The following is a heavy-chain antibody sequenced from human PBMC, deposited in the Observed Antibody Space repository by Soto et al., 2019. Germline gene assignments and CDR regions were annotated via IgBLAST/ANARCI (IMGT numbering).Heavy chain of an antibody. CDR2: INPILSMS. D-gene: IGHD3-10*01. J-gene: IGHJ4*02. Sequence: QVQLVQSGAEVKKPGSSVRVSCKASGDTFSFYSINWVRQAPGLGLEWMGRINPILSMSNYAQRFQGRVTVTADKSKSTASMGLSSLRSEDTAMYYCASSYGAGYRAFDYWGQGALVTVSS. CDR1: GDTFSFYS. V-gene: IGHV1-69*02. CDR3: ASSYGAGYRAFDY.